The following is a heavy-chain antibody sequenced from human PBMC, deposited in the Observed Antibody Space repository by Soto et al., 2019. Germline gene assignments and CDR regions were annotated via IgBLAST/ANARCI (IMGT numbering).Heavy chain of an antibody. CDR1: GDSVSSSSC. CDR2: IYHSGTF. V-gene: IGHV4-4*02. CDR3: VRSVRASIWQYSGMDV. Sequence: QVRLQESGPGLVEPSGTLSLTCAVSGDSVSSSSCWSWVRQAPGKGLEWIGEIYHSGTFNYNPSLASRFTVSVDKSRHQLALNLTSVTAADTAVYYCVRSVRASIWQYSGMDVWGPGTTVTVSS. J-gene: IGHJ6*02. D-gene: IGHD1-1*01.